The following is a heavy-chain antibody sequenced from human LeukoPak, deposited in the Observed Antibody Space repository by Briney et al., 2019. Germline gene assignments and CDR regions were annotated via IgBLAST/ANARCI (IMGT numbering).Heavy chain of an antibody. CDR1: GYSFTNYW. CDR2: IYPGDSDN. J-gene: IGHJ3*02. CDR3: ARHSGLVAHDGFDI. Sequence: GESLKIPCKGSGYSFTNYWIAWVRHMPGKGLEWMGIIYPGDSDNRYSAAFPGQVTISADESISTAYLQWSSLKASDTAMYYCARHSGLVAHDGFDIWGQGTMVTVSS. D-gene: IGHD2-8*02. V-gene: IGHV5-51*01.